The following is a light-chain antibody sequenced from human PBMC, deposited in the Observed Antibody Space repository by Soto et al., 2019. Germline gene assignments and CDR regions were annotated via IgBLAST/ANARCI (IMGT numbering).Light chain of an antibody. CDR3: QHYNSYSEA. V-gene: IGKV1-5*03. CDR2: KAS. Sequence: DIQITPSPSSLSASVGDRVTITCRASQTISSWLAWYQQKPGKAPKLLIYKASTLKSGVPSRFSGSGSGTEFTLTISSLQPDDFATYYCQHYNSYSEAFGQGSKADI. J-gene: IGKJ1*01. CDR1: QTISSW.